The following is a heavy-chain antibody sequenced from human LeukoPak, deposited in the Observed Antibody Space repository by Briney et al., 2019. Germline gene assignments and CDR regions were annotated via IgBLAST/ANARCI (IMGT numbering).Heavy chain of an antibody. CDR3: ARESVTMVRGVIIGNWFDP. CDR1: GFTFSSYA. CDR2: ISGSGGST. J-gene: IGHJ5*02. D-gene: IGHD3-10*01. V-gene: IGHV3-23*01. Sequence: GGSLRLSCAASGFTFSSYAMSWVRQAPGKGLEWVSAISGSGGSTYYADSVKGRFTISRDNAKNSLYLQMNSLRAEDTAVYYCARESVTMVRGVIIGNWFDPWGQGTPVTVSS.